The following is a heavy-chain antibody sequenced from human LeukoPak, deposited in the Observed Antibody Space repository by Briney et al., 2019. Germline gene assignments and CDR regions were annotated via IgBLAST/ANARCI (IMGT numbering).Heavy chain of an antibody. CDR3: ARDIAVAGTFTYDY. V-gene: IGHV1-18*01. D-gene: IGHD6-19*01. J-gene: IGHJ4*02. CDR2: ISAYNGNT. Sequence: ASVKVSCKASGYTFTSYGISWVRQAPGQGLEWMGWISAYNGNTNYAQKLQGRVTMTTDTSTSTAYMELRSLRSDDTAVYYCARDIAVAGTFTYDYWGRGTLVTVSS. CDR1: GYTFTSYG.